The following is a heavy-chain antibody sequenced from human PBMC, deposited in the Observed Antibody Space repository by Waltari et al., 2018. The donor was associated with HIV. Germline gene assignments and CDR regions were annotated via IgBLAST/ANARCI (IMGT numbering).Heavy chain of an antibody. J-gene: IGHJ5*02. Sequence: EVQLVESGGGLVQPGGSLRLSCAASGFPFRNYWMTWIRQAPGKGLEWVANIRHDGSGDFHVDSVKGRFTISRDNAKSSLYLQMNSLRVDDTAMYYCARLQPNGSFDPWGQGTLVTVSS. D-gene: IGHD1-1*01. CDR2: IRHDGSGD. CDR1: GFPFRNYW. CDR3: ARLQPNGSFDP. V-gene: IGHV3-7*01.